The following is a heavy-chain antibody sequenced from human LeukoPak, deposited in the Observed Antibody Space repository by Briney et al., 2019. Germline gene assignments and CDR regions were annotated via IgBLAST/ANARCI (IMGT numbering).Heavy chain of an antibody. CDR2: ISYDGSNE. CDR3: ARSAAPCTGGLYYFDY. D-gene: IGHD6-13*01. V-gene: IGHV3-30-3*01. Sequence: PGGSLSPSCAASVYTLSTYAMHAGRQAPGKGLEWVAAISYDGSNEYYADSVKGRFPISRDNSKNTLYLQMSSVRVEDTAVYYCARSAAPCTGGLYYFDYWGQGTLVTVSS. J-gene: IGHJ4*02. CDR1: VYTLSTYA.